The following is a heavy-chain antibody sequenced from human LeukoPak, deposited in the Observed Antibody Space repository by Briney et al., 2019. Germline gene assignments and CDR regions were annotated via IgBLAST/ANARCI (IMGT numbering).Heavy chain of an antibody. J-gene: IGHJ1*01. D-gene: IGHD1-26*01. V-gene: IGHV4-38-2*01. CDR1: GEFTSGGYS. CDR2: IYHSGST. CDR3: ARLSGSYRAGAEYLQH. Sequence: PSETLSLTCAVSGEFTSGGYSGGWFRQSPGKGLEWIGSIYHSGSTYYNPSLKSRVTISLDTSKNHFSLRLSSVTAADTAVYYRARLSGSYRAGAEYLQHWGQGTLVTVSS.